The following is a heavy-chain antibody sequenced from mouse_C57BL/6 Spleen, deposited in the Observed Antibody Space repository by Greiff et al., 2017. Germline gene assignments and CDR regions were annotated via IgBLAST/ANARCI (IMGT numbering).Heavy chain of an antibody. D-gene: IGHD1-1*01. Sequence: VQLQQSGPDLAKPGASVKLSCKASGYTFTNYYMHWVKQRPGKSLEWIGDINPSSGYTNYTQKLKGKATLTADKSYSTAYMQRRSLTYEYDAVDYFARRNYYSARDDWGQGTSVTVAS. CDR3: ARRNYYSARDD. CDR1: GYTFTNYY. J-gene: IGHJ4*01. CDR2: INPSSGYT. V-gene: IGHV1-7*01.